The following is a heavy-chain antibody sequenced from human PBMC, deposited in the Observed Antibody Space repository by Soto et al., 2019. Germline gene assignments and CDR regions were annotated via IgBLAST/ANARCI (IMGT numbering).Heavy chain of an antibody. J-gene: IGHJ4*02. CDR1: GFSLTTRGVC. D-gene: IGHD5-18*01. Sequence: QITLKASGPTLVRPTQTLTLTCSFSGFSLTTRGVCVGWIRQPPGKALEWLALIYWDDDEGYSPSLKSRLTITKDTSKSQVVLTMTHMDPVDTATYYCAHRTRGFSSHFDYWGQGTLVTVSS. CDR2: IYWDDDE. V-gene: IGHV2-5*02. CDR3: AHRTRGFSSHFDY.